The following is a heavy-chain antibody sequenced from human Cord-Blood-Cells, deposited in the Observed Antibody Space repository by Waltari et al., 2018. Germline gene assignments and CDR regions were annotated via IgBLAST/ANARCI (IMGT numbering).Heavy chain of an antibody. Sequence: EVQLVESGGGLVKPGGSLRLSCAAYGFTFSNAWMSWVRQAPGKGLEWVGRIKSKTDGGTTDYAAPVKGRFTISRDDSKNTLYLQMNSLKTEDTAVYYCTRAQLLYYFDYWGQGTLVTVSS. V-gene: IGHV3-15*01. D-gene: IGHD2-2*01. CDR3: TRAQLLYYFDY. CDR2: IKSKTDGGTT. J-gene: IGHJ4*02. CDR1: GFTFSNAW.